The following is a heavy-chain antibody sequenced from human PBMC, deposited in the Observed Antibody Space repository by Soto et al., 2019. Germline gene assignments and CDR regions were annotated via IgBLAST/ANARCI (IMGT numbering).Heavy chain of an antibody. CDR2: HYDVDGS. CDR1: GLTISGEKY. V-gene: IGHV3-53*01. J-gene: IGHJ3*01. Sequence: DVQLVESGGGLIQPGESLRLSCAAFGLTISGEKYVAWVRPAPGKGLEWVSAHYDVDGSFYADSVTGRFTTSSDSSKTTVYLQMNDLRPDDTAVYYCATWNEREHAFDVWGQGTTVPISS. D-gene: IGHD1-1*01. CDR3: ATWNEREHAFDV.